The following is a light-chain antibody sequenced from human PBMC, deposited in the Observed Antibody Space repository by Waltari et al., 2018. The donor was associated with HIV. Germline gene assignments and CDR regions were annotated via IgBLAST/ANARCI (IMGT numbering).Light chain of an antibody. CDR2: KYK. Sequence: YELTQSPPVSVSPGQTATITCFGDALPTQFAYSYQHKPGQAPVLLISKYKERPSGIPDRFSGSGSGTTVTLTISGVRAEDEADYYCQSTDITGTYAVFGPGTKVTVL. CDR1: ALPTQF. J-gene: IGLJ1*01. V-gene: IGLV3-25*03. CDR3: QSTDITGTYAV.